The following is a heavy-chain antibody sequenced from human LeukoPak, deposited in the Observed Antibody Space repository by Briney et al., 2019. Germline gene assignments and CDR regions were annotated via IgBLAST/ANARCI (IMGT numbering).Heavy chain of an antibody. CDR1: GFTFSSSA. J-gene: IGHJ4*02. CDR3: ARVSIAVAGGDY. D-gene: IGHD6-19*01. V-gene: IGHV3-7*01. Sequence: GGSLRLSCAASGFTFSSSAMSWVRQAPGKGLEWVANIKQDGSEIYYVDSVKGRFTISRDNAKNSLYLQMNSLRAEDTAVYYCARVSIAVAGGDYWGQGTLVTVSS. CDR2: IKQDGSEI.